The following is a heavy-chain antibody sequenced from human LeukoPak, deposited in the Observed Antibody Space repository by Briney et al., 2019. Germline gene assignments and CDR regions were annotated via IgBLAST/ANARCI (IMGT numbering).Heavy chain of an antibody. CDR1: GFTFSSYS. J-gene: IGHJ3*02. Sequence: PGGSLRLSCAASGFTFSSYSMNWVRQAPGKGLEWVSYISSSSSTIYYADSVKGRFTISRDNSKNTLYLQMNSLRAEDTAVYYCARDARSSSWRGAFDIWGQGTMVTVSS. D-gene: IGHD6-13*01. V-gene: IGHV3-48*01. CDR2: ISSSSSTI. CDR3: ARDARSSSWRGAFDI.